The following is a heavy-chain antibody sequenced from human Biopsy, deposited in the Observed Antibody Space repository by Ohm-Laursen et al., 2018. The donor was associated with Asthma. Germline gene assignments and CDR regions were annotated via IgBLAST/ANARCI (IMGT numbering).Heavy chain of an antibody. Sequence: SLRLSCAASRFTYEMHWVRQAPGKGLEWVAVISYDGSSIYYVDSVKGRFTISRDNSKDTLSLQMNSLTAEDTAVYYCAREGVAGTHIEDWGQGTLVAVSS. D-gene: IGHD6-19*01. CDR2: ISYDGSSI. CDR1: RFTYE. CDR3: AREGVAGTHIED. V-gene: IGHV3-30-3*01. J-gene: IGHJ4*02.